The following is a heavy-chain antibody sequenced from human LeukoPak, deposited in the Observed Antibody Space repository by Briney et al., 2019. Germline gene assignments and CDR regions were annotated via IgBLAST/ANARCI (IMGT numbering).Heavy chain of an antibody. Sequence: SQTLSLTCTVSGGSISSGGYYWSWIRQHPGKGLEWIGYIYYSGSTYYNPSLKSRVTISVDTSKNQFSLKLSSVTAADTAVYYCARMDYDTLWGYYYGMDVWGQGTTVTVSS. CDR3: ARMDYDTLWGYYYGMDV. V-gene: IGHV4-31*03. CDR2: IYYSGST. CDR1: GGSISSGGYY. D-gene: IGHD3-9*01. J-gene: IGHJ6*02.